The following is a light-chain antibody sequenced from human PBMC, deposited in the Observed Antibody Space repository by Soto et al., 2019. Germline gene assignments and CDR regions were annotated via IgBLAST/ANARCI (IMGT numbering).Light chain of an antibody. V-gene: IGKV1D-12*01. CDR1: QSINIW. CDR3: LQASSFPLT. Sequence: DIQMTQSPSSVSASVGDTVTITCRASQSINIWLACYQQKPGKAPRLLIYTTSTLQSGVPSRFSGGGYGTDFTLTISSLQPEDFAPYYCLQASSFPLTFGGGTKVEIK. J-gene: IGKJ4*01. CDR2: TTS.